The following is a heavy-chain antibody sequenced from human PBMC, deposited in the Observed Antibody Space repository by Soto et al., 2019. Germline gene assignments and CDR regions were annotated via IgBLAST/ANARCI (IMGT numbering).Heavy chain of an antibody. CDR1: GASISSYD. CDR3: ARVGGYPLGAFDI. Sequence: PSETLSLTCTVSGASISSYDWTWIRQPPGKGLEWVGYISYSGITNYEPSLKSRVTILGDTSKNQFSLKLNSVTAADTAVYYCARVGGYPLGAFDIWGQGTMVTVSS. J-gene: IGHJ3*02. CDR2: ISYSGIT. V-gene: IGHV4-59*01. D-gene: IGHD5-12*01.